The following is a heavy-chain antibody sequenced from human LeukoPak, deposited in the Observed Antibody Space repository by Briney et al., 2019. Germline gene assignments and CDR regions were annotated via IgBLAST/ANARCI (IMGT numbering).Heavy chain of an antibody. CDR3: ARDLEPGTVAFDI. Sequence: SVKVSCKASGYTFTSYYMHWVRQAPGQGLEWMGGIIPIFGTANYAQKFQGRVTITADESTSTAYMELSRLRSEDTAVYYCARDLEPGTVAFDIWGQGTMVTVSS. CDR2: IIPIFGTA. J-gene: IGHJ3*02. V-gene: IGHV1-69*13. CDR1: GYTFTSYY. D-gene: IGHD6-13*01.